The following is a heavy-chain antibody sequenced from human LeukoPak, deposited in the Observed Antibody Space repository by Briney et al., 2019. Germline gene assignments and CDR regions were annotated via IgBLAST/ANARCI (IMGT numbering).Heavy chain of an antibody. CDR1: GGSISSYY. V-gene: IGHV4-59*01. D-gene: IGHD2-15*01. CDR2: IYYIGST. CDR3: ARSVEGYCSGGSCYSYSYYMDV. Sequence: PSETLSLTCTVSGGSISSYYWSWIRQPPGKGLEWIGYIYYIGSTNYNPSLKRRVTISVDKSKNQFSLKLSSVTAADTAVYYCARSVEGYCSGGSCYSYSYYMDVWGKGTTVTVSS. J-gene: IGHJ6*03.